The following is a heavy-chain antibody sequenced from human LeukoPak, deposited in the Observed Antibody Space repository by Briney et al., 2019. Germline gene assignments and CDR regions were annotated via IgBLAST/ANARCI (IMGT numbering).Heavy chain of an antibody. CDR1: GGSISSYY. CDR2: IYTSGST. CDR3: ARGRSDSSGYYYFDY. J-gene: IGHJ4*02. V-gene: IGHV4-4*07. Sequence: SETLSLTWTVSGGSISSYYWSWIRQPAGKGLEWIGRIYTSGSTNYNPSLKSRVTMSVDTSKNQFSLKQSSVTAADTAVYYCARGRSDSSGYYYFDYWGQGTLVTVSS. D-gene: IGHD3-22*01.